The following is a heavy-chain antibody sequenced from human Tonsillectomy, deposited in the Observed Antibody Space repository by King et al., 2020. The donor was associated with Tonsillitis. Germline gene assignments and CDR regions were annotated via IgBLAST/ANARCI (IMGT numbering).Heavy chain of an antibody. CDR3: ARGDSGLWNWCDP. Sequence: LQLQESGPGLVKPSETLSLTCTVSGGSISSSSYYWGWIRQPPGKGLEWIGSIYYSGSTYYNPSLKSRVTISVDTSKNQFSLKLSSVTAADTAVYYCARGDSGLWNWCDPWGQGTLVTVSS. CDR1: GGSISSSSYY. CDR2: IYYSGST. D-gene: IGHD3-10*01. J-gene: IGHJ5*02. V-gene: IGHV4-39*01.